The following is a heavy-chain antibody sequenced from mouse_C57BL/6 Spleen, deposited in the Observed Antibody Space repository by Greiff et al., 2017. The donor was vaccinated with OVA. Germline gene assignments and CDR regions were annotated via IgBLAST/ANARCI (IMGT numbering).Heavy chain of an antibody. J-gene: IGHJ3*01. CDR1: GYTFTDYN. CDR2: INPNNGGT. CDR3: ARGGLLRPWLAY. Sequence: EVKLQQSGPELVKPGASVKIPCKASGYTFTDYNMDWVKQSHGKSLEWIGDINPNNGGTIYNQKFKGKATLTVDKSSSTAYMELRSLTSEDTAVYYCARGGLLRPWLAYWGQGTLVTVSA. D-gene: IGHD2-3*01. V-gene: IGHV1-18*01.